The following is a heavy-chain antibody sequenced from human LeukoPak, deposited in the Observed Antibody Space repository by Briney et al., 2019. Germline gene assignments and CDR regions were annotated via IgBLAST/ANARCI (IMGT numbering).Heavy chain of an antibody. CDR3: AKDRAGTPWAD. J-gene: IGHJ4*02. Sequence: GRSLRLSCAASGFTFSSYGMHWVRQAPGKGLECVSTINGSGGDTYYADSVKGRFTISRDNSKNTLYLEMNSLRAEDTAVYYCAKDRAGTPWADWGQGTLVTVSS. CDR1: GFTFSSYG. V-gene: IGHV3-23*01. CDR2: INGSGGDT. D-gene: IGHD1-1*01.